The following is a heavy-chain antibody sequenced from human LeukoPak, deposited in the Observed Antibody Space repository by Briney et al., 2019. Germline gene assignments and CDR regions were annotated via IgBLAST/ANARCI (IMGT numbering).Heavy chain of an antibody. D-gene: IGHD2-15*01. J-gene: IGHJ6*03. V-gene: IGHV4-59*01. CDR1: GGSISSYY. CDR3: ARLAVVGGKYYYYYMDV. CDR2: IYYSGST. Sequence: SETLSLTCTVYGGSISSYYWSWIRQPPGKGLEWIGYIYYSGSTNYNPSLKSRVTISVDTSKNQFSLKLSSVTAADTAVYYCARLAVVGGKYYYYYMDVWGKGTTVTVSS.